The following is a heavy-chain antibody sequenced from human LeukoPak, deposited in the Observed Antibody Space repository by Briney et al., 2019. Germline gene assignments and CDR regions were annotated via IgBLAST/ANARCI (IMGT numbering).Heavy chain of an antibody. V-gene: IGHV1-2*02. Sequence: GASVKVSCKASGYTFTRYYMHWGRQAPGQGLEWGGWSNPNSGGTNYAQKFQGRVTMTRDTSISTAYMELSRLRSDDTAVYYCARDESSSWSFDYWGQGTLVTVSS. D-gene: IGHD6-13*01. CDR2: SNPNSGGT. J-gene: IGHJ4*02. CDR1: GYTFTRYY. CDR3: ARDESSSWSFDY.